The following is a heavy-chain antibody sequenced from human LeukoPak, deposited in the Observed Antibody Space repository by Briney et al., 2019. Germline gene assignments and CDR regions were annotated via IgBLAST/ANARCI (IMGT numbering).Heavy chain of an antibody. D-gene: IGHD1-26*01. CDR2: ISSSGSTI. CDR3: ARDTNIVGATTWGYYYYMDV. Sequence: GGSLRLSCAASGFTFSSYSMNWVRQAPGKGLEWVSYISSSGSTIYYADSVKGRFTISRDNAKNSLYLQMNSLRAEDTAVYYCARDTNIVGATTWGYYYYMDVWGKGTTVTVSS. V-gene: IGHV3-48*04. J-gene: IGHJ6*03. CDR1: GFTFSSYS.